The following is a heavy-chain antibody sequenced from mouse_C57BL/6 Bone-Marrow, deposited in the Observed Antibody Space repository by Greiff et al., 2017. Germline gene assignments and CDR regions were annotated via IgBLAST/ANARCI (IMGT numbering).Heavy chain of an antibody. Sequence: QVQLQQPGAELVKPGASVKLSCKASGYTFTSYWMHWVKQRPGRGLEWIGRIDPNSGGTKYNEKFKSKATLTVDKPSSTAYMQLSSLTSEDSTVYYCAKEKYGNYPHYYAMDYWGQGTSVTVSS. CDR3: AKEKYGNYPHYYAMDY. J-gene: IGHJ4*01. D-gene: IGHD2-10*02. CDR1: GYTFTSYW. CDR2: IDPNSGGT. V-gene: IGHV1-72*01.